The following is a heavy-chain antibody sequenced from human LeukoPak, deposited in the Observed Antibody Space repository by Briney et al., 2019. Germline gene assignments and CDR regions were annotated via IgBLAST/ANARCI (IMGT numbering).Heavy chain of an antibody. CDR1: GYTFTGYY. Sequence: ASVKVSCKASGYTFTGYYMHWVRQAPGQGLEWMGWINPNSGGTNYAQKFQGRVTMTRDTSISTAYMELSRLRSDDTAVYCCARDARGYSYGCFGYWGQGTLVTVSS. CDR3: ARDARGYSYGCFGY. J-gene: IGHJ4*02. D-gene: IGHD5-18*01. V-gene: IGHV1-2*02. CDR2: INPNSGGT.